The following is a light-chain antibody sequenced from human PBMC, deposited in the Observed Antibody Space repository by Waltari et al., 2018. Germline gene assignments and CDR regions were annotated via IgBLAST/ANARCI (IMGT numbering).Light chain of an antibody. CDR3: GSYADTSTWV. V-gene: IGLV2-8*01. J-gene: IGLJ3*02. Sequence: QSVLTQPPSASGSPGQSVTISCTGSSSDVGGYNPVSWYQRHPGKAPKLMIYDVNKRPSGVPDRFSGSKSGNTASLTVSGLQVEDEGDYYCGSYADTSTWVFGGGTSLTVL. CDR1: SSDVGGYNP. CDR2: DVN.